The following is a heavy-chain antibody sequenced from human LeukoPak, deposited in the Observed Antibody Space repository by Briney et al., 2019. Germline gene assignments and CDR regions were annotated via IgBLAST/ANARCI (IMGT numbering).Heavy chain of an antibody. Sequence: KSSETLSLTCAVSGYSISSGYYWGWIRQPPGKGLEWIGSINHSGSTDYNPSLKSRVTISADTSKNQFSLKLSSVTAADTAVYHCAAYCSGGSCYSDSDYWGQGTLVTVSS. CDR2: INHSGST. D-gene: IGHD2-15*01. CDR1: GYSISSGYY. V-gene: IGHV4-38-2*01. J-gene: IGHJ4*02. CDR3: AAYCSGGSCYSDSDY.